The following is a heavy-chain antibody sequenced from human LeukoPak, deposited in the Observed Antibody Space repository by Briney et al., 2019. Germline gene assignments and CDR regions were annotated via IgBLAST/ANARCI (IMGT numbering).Heavy chain of an antibody. Sequence: GGSLRLSCTSSGFTFSSNYMAWVRQAPGKGLEWVSLLYSGGVTYYADSVKGRFTISRDSSNNTLYLQMNSLRVDDMAVYYCVRDLAVSSGWSDYWGQGTLVIVSS. CDR3: VRDLAVSSGWSDY. J-gene: IGHJ4*02. CDR1: GFTFSSNY. V-gene: IGHV3-53*01. D-gene: IGHD6-19*01. CDR2: LYSGGVT.